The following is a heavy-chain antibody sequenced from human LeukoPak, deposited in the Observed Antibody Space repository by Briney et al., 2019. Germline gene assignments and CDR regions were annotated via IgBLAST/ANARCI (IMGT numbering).Heavy chain of an antibody. D-gene: IGHD3-22*01. V-gene: IGHV4-4*02. Sequence: PSGTRSPTCAVSGGSITISNSWSWVRQPPGKGREWIGSIYLSGSTNYNPSFKSRVTISVDKSKNQFSLKLSSVTAADTAVYYCARDADYDSSGNDAFDIWGQGTMVTACS. CDR1: GGSITISNS. CDR3: ARDADYDSSGNDAFDI. J-gene: IGHJ3*02. CDR2: IYLSGST.